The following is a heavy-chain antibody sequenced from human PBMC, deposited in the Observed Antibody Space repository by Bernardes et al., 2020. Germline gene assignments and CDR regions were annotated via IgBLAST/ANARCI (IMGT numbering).Heavy chain of an antibody. D-gene: IGHD2-15*01. J-gene: IGHJ5*02. V-gene: IGHV1-69*06. CDR1: GGTFSSYA. CDR2: IIPIFGTA. CDR3: ARGGPGYCSGGSCYSGVMGYNWFDP. Sequence: VKVSCKASGGTFSSYAISWVRQAPGQGLEWMGGIIPIFGTANYAQKFQGRVTITADKSTSTAYMELSSLRSEDTAVYYCARGGPGYCSGGSCYSGVMGYNWFDPWGQGTLVTVSS.